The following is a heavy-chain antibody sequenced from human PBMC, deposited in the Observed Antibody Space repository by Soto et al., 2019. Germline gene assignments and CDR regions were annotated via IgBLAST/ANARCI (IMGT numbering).Heavy chain of an antibody. Sequence: DVQLVESGGGLVQPGRSLRLSCAASGFTFDDYAMHWVRQAPGKGLEWVSGISWNSGSIAYADSVKGRFTISRDNARNSLFLQRNSLRAEDTALYYCAKDFGGFGELLDYWGQGTLVTVSS. CDR1: GFTFDDYA. J-gene: IGHJ4*02. D-gene: IGHD3-10*01. CDR3: AKDFGGFGELLDY. CDR2: ISWNSGSI. V-gene: IGHV3-9*01.